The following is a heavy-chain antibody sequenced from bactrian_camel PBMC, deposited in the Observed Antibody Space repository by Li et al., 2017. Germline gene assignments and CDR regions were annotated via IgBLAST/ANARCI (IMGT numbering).Heavy chain of an antibody. V-gene: IGHV3S40*01. CDR2: IDTGAGNI. Sequence: VQLVESGGGLVQPGGSLRLFCAASGFPFSTYGYDIHWVRQAPGKGLEWVPSIDTGAGNIYYSDSVKGRFTISRDNAKNMVYLQMSSLKPEDTAMYYCAADRGAGSWFGFEYKYWGQGTQVTVS. J-gene: IGHJ4*01. CDR1: GFPFSTYGYD. CDR3: AADRGAGSWFGFEYKY. D-gene: IGHD6*01.